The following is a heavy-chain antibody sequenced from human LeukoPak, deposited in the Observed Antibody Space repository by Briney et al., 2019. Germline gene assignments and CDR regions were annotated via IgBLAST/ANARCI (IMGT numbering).Heavy chain of an antibody. CDR3: ARDRTGGSGSYYIDY. CDR1: GYTFTGYY. Sequence: ASVKVSCKASGYTFTGYYMHWVRQAPGLGLEWMGWINPNSGGTNYAQKFQGWVTMTRDTSISTAYMELSRLRSDDTAVYYCARDRTGGSGSYYIDYWGQGTLVTVSS. D-gene: IGHD3-10*01. V-gene: IGHV1-2*04. CDR2: INPNSGGT. J-gene: IGHJ4*02.